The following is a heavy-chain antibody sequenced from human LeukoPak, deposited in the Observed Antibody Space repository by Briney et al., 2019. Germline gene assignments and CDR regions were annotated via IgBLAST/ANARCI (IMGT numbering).Heavy chain of an antibody. CDR3: ARGPNGYHNT. CDR1: GFTFSSYA. Sequence: PGGSLRLSCAASGFTFSSYAMSWVRQAPGKGLEWVSGISGSGGSTYYADSVKGRFTISRDNSKNTLYLQMNSLRAEDTAVYYCARGPNGYHNTGGQGTLVTVSS. CDR2: ISGSGGST. V-gene: IGHV3-23*01. J-gene: IGHJ4*02. D-gene: IGHD5-24*01.